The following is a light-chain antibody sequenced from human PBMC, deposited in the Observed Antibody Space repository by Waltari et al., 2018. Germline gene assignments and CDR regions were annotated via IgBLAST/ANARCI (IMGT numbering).Light chain of an antibody. J-gene: IGKJ2*01. Sequence: EIVMTQSPAILSVSPGDRATLSCRANQSILTNLAWYQQKPAQAPRLLMYAASNRATGLPYRFSGSGSGTYFTFTISSLHPEDFALYYCQQYNNWPYTFGQGTKLEIK. CDR3: QQYNNWPYT. CDR1: QSILTN. V-gene: IGKV3-15*01. CDR2: AAS.